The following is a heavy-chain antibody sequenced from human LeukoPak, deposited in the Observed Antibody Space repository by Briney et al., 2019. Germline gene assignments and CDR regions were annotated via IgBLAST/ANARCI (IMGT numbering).Heavy chain of an antibody. D-gene: IGHD1-26*01. Sequence: GRSLRLSCAASGFTFSSYGMHWVRQAPGKGLEWVAVIWYDGSNKYYADSVKGRFTISRDNSKNTLYLKMNSLRAEDTAVYYCARDPEAYSGSYFDYWGQGTLVTVSS. CDR1: GFTFSSYG. V-gene: IGHV3-33*01. CDR3: ARDPEAYSGSYFDY. CDR2: IWYDGSNK. J-gene: IGHJ4*02.